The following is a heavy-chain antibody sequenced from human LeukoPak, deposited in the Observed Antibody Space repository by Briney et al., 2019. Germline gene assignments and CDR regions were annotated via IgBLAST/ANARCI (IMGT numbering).Heavy chain of an antibody. CDR1: GGPISSCY. D-gene: IGHD6-13*01. CDR3: ARGHSSSWLSYFDY. CDR2: IYYSGST. V-gene: IGHV4-59*01. J-gene: IGHJ4*02. Sequence: SETLSLTCTVSGGPISSCYWSWIRQPPGKGLEWIGYIYYSGSTNYNPSLKSRVTISEDTSKNQFSLNLNSVTAADTAVYYCARGHSSSWLSYFDYWGQGTLVTVSS.